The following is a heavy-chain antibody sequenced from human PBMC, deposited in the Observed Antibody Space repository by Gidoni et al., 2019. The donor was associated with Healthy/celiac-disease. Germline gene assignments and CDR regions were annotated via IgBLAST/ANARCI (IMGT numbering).Heavy chain of an antibody. CDR1: GGSISSYY. CDR2: IYYSGST. D-gene: IGHD3-9*01. CDR3: ARDWGYYDILTGYYNVGWFDP. J-gene: IGHJ5*02. V-gene: IGHV4-59*01. Sequence: QVQLQESGPGLVKPSETLSLTCTVSGGSISSYYSSWIRQPPGKGLEWIGYIYYSGSTNYNPSLKSRVTISVDTSKNQFSLKLSSVTAADTAVYYCARDWGYYDILTGYYNVGWFDPWGQGTLVTVSS.